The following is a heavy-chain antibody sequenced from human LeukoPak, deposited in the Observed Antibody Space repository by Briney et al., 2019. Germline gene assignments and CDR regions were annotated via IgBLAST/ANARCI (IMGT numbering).Heavy chain of an antibody. Sequence: GGSLRLSCVVSGFTSSSYAMSWVRQAPGKGLEWVSGISGSGDITYYADSVKGRFTISRDISKNTLYVQMNSLRAGDTAVYLCAKGAGPGLNWFDLWGQGTLVTVSS. CDR2: ISGSGDIT. CDR1: GFTSSSYA. V-gene: IGHV3-23*01. CDR3: AKGAGPGLNWFDL. J-gene: IGHJ5*02. D-gene: IGHD3-9*01.